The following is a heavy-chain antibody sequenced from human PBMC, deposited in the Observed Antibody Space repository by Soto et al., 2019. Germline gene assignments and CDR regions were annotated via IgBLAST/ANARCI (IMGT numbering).Heavy chain of an antibody. V-gene: IGHV1-18*01. CDR3: ANWNNGIDFDF. D-gene: IGHD1-1*01. CDR2: ISAYNGNT. Sequence: VQLVQSGAEVKKPGASVKVSCKASGYTFSNYGISWVRQAPGQGLEWMGWISAYNGNTNYAQKFQGRVTMTTDTSTSTAYMELRSLRSDDSAVYFCANWNNGIDFDFWGQGTQVTVSS. CDR1: GYTFSNYG. J-gene: IGHJ4*02.